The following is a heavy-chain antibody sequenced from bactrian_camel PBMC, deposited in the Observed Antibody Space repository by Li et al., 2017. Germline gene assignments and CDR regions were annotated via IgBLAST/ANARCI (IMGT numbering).Heavy chain of an antibody. CDR2: IRIGDTWT. V-gene: IGHV3S31*01. J-gene: IGHJ4*01. D-gene: IGHD2*01. CDR1: GLTTTHNA. CDR3: VADRSGSCSKFTY. Sequence: VQLVESGGGLVQPGGSLRLSCTASGLTTTHNAVAWFRQIPGKEREGVAGIRIGDTWTYYHDSVKGRFTISTDNAKKTMYLQMNSLKPEDTAMYYCVADRSGSCSKFTYWGQGTQVTVSS.